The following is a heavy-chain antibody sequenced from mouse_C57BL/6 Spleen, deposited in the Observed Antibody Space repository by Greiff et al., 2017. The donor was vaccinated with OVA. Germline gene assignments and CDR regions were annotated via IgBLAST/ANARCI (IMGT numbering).Heavy chain of an antibody. D-gene: IGHD1-1*01. CDR3: ARSGTVVADFDY. J-gene: IGHJ2*01. CDR1: GYTFTSYG. CDR2: IYPRSGNT. Sequence: VQLQQSGAELARPGASVKLSCKASGYTFTSYGISWVKQRTGQGLEWIGAIYPRSGNTYYNEKFKGKATLTADKSSSTAYMELRSLTSEDSAVYFCARSGTVVADFDYWGQGTTLTVSS. V-gene: IGHV1-81*01.